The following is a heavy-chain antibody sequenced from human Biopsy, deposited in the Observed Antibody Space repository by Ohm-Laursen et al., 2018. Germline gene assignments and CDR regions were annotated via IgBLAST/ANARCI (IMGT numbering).Heavy chain of an antibody. CDR2: IFDDGAT. CDR1: GGSVSGYY. D-gene: IGHD3-3*01. J-gene: IGHJ3*02. V-gene: IGHV4-59*02. Sequence: SQTLSLTCSVSGGSVSGYYWSWIRQTSGTGLAWIGHIFDDGATNYSPSPSLQGRVTLSIDTSENTFSLTLTSLTRADTGVYYCAGVRGSGFFAFDIWGRGTTVSVSS. CDR3: AGVRGSGFFAFDI.